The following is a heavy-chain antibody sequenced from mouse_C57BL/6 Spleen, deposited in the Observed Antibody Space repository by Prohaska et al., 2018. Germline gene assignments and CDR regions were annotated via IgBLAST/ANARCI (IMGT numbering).Heavy chain of an antibody. CDR2: INYDGSGT. CDR3: ARSHYSNYAPWFAY. V-gene: IGHV5-16*01. D-gene: IGHD2-5*01. Sequence: GFTFSDYYMAWVRQVPEKGLEWVANINYDGSGTYYLDSLKSRFIISRDNAKNILYLQMSSLKSEDTATYYCARSHYSNYAPWFAYWGQGTLVTVSA. CDR1: GFTFSDYY. J-gene: IGHJ3*01.